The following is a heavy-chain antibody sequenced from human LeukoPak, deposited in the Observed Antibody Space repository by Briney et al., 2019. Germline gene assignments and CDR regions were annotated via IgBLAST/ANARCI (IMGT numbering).Heavy chain of an antibody. J-gene: IGHJ5*02. V-gene: IGHV4-31*03. D-gene: IGHD3-10*01. CDR2: IYYSGST. CDR1: GGSISSGGYY. Sequence: SETLSLTCTVSGGSISSGGYYWSWIRQHPGKGLEWIGYIYYSGSTYYNPSLKSRVTISVDTSKNQFSLKLSSVTAADTAVYYCARDGSGVWFDPWGQGTLVTVSS. CDR3: ARDGSGVWFDP.